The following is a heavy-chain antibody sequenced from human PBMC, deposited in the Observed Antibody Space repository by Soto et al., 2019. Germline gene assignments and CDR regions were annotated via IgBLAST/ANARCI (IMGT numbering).Heavy chain of an antibody. Sequence: PSETLSLTCTVSGGSISSGGYYWSWIRQHPGKGLEWIGYIYYSGSTYYNPSLKSRVTISVDTSKNQFSLKLSSVTAADTAVYYCARDLGSSWLNWFDPWGQGTLVTFSS. CDR3: ARDLGSSWLNWFDP. J-gene: IGHJ5*02. V-gene: IGHV4-31*03. CDR2: IYYSGST. CDR1: GGSISSGGYY. D-gene: IGHD6-13*01.